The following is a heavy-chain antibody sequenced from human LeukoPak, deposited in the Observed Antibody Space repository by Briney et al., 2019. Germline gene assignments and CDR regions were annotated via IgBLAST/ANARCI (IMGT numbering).Heavy chain of an antibody. D-gene: IGHD6-6*01. J-gene: IGHJ4*02. CDR1: GFTFSSSA. Sequence: GGSLRLSCAASGFTFSSSAMSWVRQAPGKGLEWVSVISSSGGSTYYADSVKGRFTIFRDNSKNTLYLQMSSLRAEDTAVYYCAKGSRSIAVDNLCDYWGQGTLVTVSS. CDR2: ISSSGGST. CDR3: AKGSRSIAVDNLCDY. V-gene: IGHV3-23*01.